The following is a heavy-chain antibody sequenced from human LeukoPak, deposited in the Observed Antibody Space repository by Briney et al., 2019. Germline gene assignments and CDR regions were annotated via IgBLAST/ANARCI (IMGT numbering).Heavy chain of an antibody. CDR3: AKWQYYVSGDDY. D-gene: IGHD3-10*01. CDR1: GFTFNIYA. V-gene: IGHV3-23*01. J-gene: IGHJ4*02. CDR2: ISGSGDRT. Sequence: GGSLRLSCAASGFTFNIYAMTWVRQAPGKGLEWVSGISGSGDRTYYVDSVKGRFTISRDNSKNTLFLQMNSLRAEDTAIYYCAKWQYYVSGDDYWGQGILVTVSS.